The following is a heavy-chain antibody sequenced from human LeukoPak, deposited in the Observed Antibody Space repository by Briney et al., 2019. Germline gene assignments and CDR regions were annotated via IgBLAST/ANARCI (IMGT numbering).Heavy chain of an antibody. CDR3: AKGDSNDYGFTYYYYYMDV. CDR1: GFTFSNYA. V-gene: IGHV3-23*01. CDR2: ISGSGRST. D-gene: IGHD3/OR15-3a*01. J-gene: IGHJ6*03. Sequence: SGGSLRLSFAASGFTFSNYAVSWVRQAPGKGLEWVSTISGSGRSTYYADSVKGRFTISRDNSKNTVYLHMSSLRAEDTAVYYCAKGDSNDYGFTYYYYYMDVWGKGTTVTVSS.